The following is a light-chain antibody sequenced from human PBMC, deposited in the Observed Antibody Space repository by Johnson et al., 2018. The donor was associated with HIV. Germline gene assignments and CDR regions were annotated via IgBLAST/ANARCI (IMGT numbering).Light chain of an antibody. J-gene: IGLJ1*01. Sequence: SVLTQPPSVSAAPGQLVTISCSGSTTNIGKNDVSWYQQFPGTAPKVLIYDDNKRPSGIPDRVSGSKSGTSATLGLTGLQTGDEAYYYCGTWDSSVSGFVFGTGTKVTVL. V-gene: IGLV1-51*01. CDR1: TTNIGKND. CDR3: GTWDSSVSGFV. CDR2: DDN.